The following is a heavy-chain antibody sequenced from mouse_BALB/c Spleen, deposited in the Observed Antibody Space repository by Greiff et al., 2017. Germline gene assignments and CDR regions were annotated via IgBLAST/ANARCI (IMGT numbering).Heavy chain of an antibody. CDR2: IYPGDGDT. CDR1: GYAFSSYW. CDR3: AREEGITTVDY. J-gene: IGHJ4*01. D-gene: IGHD1-1*01. V-gene: IGHV1-80*01. Sequence: QVQLKESGAELVRPGSSVKISCKASGYAFSSYWMNWVKQRPGQGLEWIGQIYPGDGDTNYNGKFKGKATLTADKSSSTAYMQLSSLTSEDSAVYFCAREEGITTVDYWGQGTSVTVSS.